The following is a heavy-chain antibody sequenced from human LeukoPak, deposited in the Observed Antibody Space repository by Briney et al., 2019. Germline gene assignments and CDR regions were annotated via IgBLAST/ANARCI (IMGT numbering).Heavy chain of an antibody. CDR1: GGSFSGYY. CDR2: INHSGST. V-gene: IGHV4-34*01. J-gene: IGHJ4*02. Sequence: SETLSLTCAVYGGSFSGYYWSWIRQPPGKGLEWIGEINHSGSTNYNPSLKSRVTISVDTSKNQFSLKLSSVTAADTAVYSCARGRYWGQGTLVTVSS. CDR3: ARGRY.